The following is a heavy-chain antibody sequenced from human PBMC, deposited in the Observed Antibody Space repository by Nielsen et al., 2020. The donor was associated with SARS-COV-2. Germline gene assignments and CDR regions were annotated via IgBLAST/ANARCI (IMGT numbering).Heavy chain of an antibody. J-gene: IGHJ4*02. CDR3: TTITPRSWYFLDY. Sequence: GESLKISCAASGFTFSNAWMSWVRQAPGKGLEWVGRIKSKTDGGTTDYAAPVKGRFTISRDDSKNTLYLQMNSLKTEDTAVYYCTTITPRSWYFLDYWGQGTLVTVSS. V-gene: IGHV3-15*01. D-gene: IGHD6-13*01. CDR2: IKSKTDGGTT. CDR1: GFTFSNAW.